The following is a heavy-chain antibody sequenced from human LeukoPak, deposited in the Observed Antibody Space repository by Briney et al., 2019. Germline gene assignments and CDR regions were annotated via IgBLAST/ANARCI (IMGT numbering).Heavy chain of an antibody. D-gene: IGHD6-19*01. CDR3: ARGASSGWYGNFDY. J-gene: IGHJ4*02. V-gene: IGHV1-8*01. Sequence: GASVKVSCKASGYTFTSYDINWVRQATGQGLEWMGWMNPNSGNTGYAQKSQGRVTMTRNTSISTAYMELSSLRSEDTAVYYCARGASSGWYGNFDYWGQGTLVTVSS. CDR2: MNPNSGNT. CDR1: GYTFTSYD.